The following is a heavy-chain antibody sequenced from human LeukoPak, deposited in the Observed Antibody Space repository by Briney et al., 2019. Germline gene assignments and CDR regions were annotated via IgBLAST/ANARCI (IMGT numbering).Heavy chain of an antibody. CDR3: ARAGYCSGGSCYDY. D-gene: IGHD2-15*01. J-gene: IGHJ4*02. Sequence: KTPETLSLTCTVSGGSISSGDYYWSWIRQPPGKGLEWIGYIYYSGSTYYNPSLKSRVTISVDTSKNQFSLKLSSVTAADTAVYYCARAGYCSGGSCYDYWGQGTLVTVSS. CDR2: IYYSGST. V-gene: IGHV4-30-4*08. CDR1: GGSISSGDYY.